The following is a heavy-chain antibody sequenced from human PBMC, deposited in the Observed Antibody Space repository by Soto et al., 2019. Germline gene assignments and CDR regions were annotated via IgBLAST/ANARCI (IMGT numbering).Heavy chain of an antibody. Sequence: EVQLMESGGGLVNPGGSLRLSCVASGFPFSYSWMSWVRQAPGKGLEWIARSKSAPDGWTTDYAAPVEGRFTISRDDSTNTLDLQMDSLTTEETAVYYCVIYDYIWGTYRVRWAYWGQGTLVTVSS. CDR2: SKSAPDGWTT. J-gene: IGHJ4*02. V-gene: IGHV3-15*01. CDR3: VIYDYIWGTYRVRWAY. D-gene: IGHD3-16*02. CDR1: GFPFSYSW.